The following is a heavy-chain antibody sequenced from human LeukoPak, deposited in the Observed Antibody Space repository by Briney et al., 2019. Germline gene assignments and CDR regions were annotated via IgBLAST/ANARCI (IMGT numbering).Heavy chain of an antibody. J-gene: IGHJ4*02. Sequence: GGSLRLSCAASGFTVSSNYMSWVRQAPGKGLEWVSGINWNGGSTGYADSVKGRFTISRDNAKNSLYLQMNSLRAEDTALYYCARSRSGDSSGKDYWGQGTLVTVSS. CDR2: INWNGGST. CDR3: ARSRSGDSSGKDY. V-gene: IGHV3-20*04. CDR1: GFTVSSNY. D-gene: IGHD3-22*01.